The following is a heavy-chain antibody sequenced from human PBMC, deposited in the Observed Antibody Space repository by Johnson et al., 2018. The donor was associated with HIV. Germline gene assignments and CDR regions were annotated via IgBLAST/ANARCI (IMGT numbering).Heavy chain of an antibody. J-gene: IGHJ3*02. Sequence: QMQVVESGGGVAQPGRSLRLSCAASGFTFSSYAMHWVRQAPGKGLEWVAVISYDGSNKYYADSVKGRFTISRDNSKNTLYLQMNSLRAEDTAVYYCARVRGKIPRGAFDIWGQGTMVTVSS. CDR1: GFTFSSYA. CDR2: ISYDGSNK. V-gene: IGHV3-30*04. CDR3: ARVRGKIPRGAFDI. D-gene: IGHD3-10*01.